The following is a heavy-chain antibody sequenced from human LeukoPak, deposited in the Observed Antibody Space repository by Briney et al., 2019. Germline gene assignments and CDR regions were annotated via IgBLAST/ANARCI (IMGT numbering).Heavy chain of an antibody. CDR1: GFTFRTYS. Sequence: GGSLRLSCAASGFTFRTYSMNWVRETPGKGLEWVSSISTSSIYIYYADSVKGRFTISRHNAKNSLFLQMDGLRAEDTAVYYCARGSGNSGSTHDFDHWGEGTLVTVSS. V-gene: IGHV3-21*01. J-gene: IGHJ4*02. CDR3: ARGSGNSGSTHDFDH. CDR2: ISTSSIYI. D-gene: IGHD3-10*01.